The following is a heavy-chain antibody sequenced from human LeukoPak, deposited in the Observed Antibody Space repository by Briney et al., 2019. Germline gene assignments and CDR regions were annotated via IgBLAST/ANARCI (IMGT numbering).Heavy chain of an antibody. CDR1: GYTFTSYA. CDR3: ARGSPIEYYYDSSGPWGFDY. J-gene: IGHJ4*02. CDR2: INAGNGNT. V-gene: IGHV1-3*01. Sequence: ASVKVSCKASGYTFTSYAMHWVRQAPGQRLEWMGWINAGNGNTKYSQKFQGRVTITRDTSASTAYMELSSLRSEDTAVYYCARGSPIEYYYDSSGPWGFDYWGQGTLVTVSS. D-gene: IGHD3-22*01.